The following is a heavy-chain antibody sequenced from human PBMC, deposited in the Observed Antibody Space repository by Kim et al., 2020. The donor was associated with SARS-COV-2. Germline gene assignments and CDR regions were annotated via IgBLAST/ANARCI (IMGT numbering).Heavy chain of an antibody. CDR1: GGSISSYY. V-gene: IGHV4-59*08. CDR2: IYYSGST. CDR3: ARHSRQQLVWFDP. Sequence: SETLSLTCTVSGGSISSYYWSWIRQPPGKGLEWIGYIYYSGSTNYNPSLKSRVTISVDTSKNQFSLKLSSVTAADTAVYYCARHSRQQLVWFDPWGQGTLVTVSS. D-gene: IGHD6-13*01. J-gene: IGHJ5*02.